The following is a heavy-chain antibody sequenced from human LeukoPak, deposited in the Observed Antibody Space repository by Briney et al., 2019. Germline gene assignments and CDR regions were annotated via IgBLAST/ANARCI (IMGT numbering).Heavy chain of an antibody. V-gene: IGHV3-30*03. CDR3: ASRLRFLEWPSGAFDI. D-gene: IGHD3-3*01. CDR2: ISYDGSSK. CDR1: GFTFSSYG. J-gene: IGHJ3*02. Sequence: PGGSLRLSCAASGFTFSSYGMHWVRQAPGKGLEWVAVISYDGSSKYYADSVKGRFTISRDNSKNTLYLQMNSLRAEDTAVYYCASRLRFLEWPSGAFDIWGQGTMVTVSS.